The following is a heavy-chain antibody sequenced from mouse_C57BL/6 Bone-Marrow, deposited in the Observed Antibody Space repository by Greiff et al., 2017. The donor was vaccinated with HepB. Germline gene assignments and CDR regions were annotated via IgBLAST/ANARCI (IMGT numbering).Heavy chain of an antibody. J-gene: IGHJ3*01. Sequence: QVQLQQSGAELVKPGASVKLSCKASGYTFTSYWMHWVKQRPGQGLEWIGMIHPNSGSTNYNEKFKSKATLTVDKSSSTAYMQLSSLTSEDSAVYYCARWDYRYLGYWGQGTLVTVSA. CDR3: ARWDYRYLGY. CDR2: IHPNSGST. V-gene: IGHV1-64*01. D-gene: IGHD2-4*01. CDR1: GYTFTSYW.